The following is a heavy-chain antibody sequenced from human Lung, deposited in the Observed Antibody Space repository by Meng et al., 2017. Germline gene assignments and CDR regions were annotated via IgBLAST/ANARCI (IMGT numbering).Heavy chain of an antibody. CDR3: ARFDISSSGRGDY. CDR2: IFHSGST. J-gene: IGHJ4*02. CDR1: GGSITSSTW. Sequence: QVPLQESGPGLVNPSGTLSLTCAVSGGSITSSTWWSWVRQTPGKGLEWFGEIFHSGSTNYNPPLESRVTISVDKSKNQFSLKVYSVTAADTATYYCARFDISSSGRGDYWGQGILVTVSS. V-gene: IGHV4-4*02. D-gene: IGHD1-26*01.